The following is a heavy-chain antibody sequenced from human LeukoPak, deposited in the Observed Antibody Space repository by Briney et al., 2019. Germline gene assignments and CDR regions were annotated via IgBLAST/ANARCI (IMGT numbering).Heavy chain of an antibody. V-gene: IGHV3-7*03. J-gene: IGHJ4*02. D-gene: IGHD3-9*01. CDR3: ARDRSPNYDILTGYYSSFDY. CDR2: IKQDGSEK. Sequence: GGSLRLSCAASGFTFSSYAMTWVRQAPGKGLEWVANIKQDGSEKYYVDSVKGRFTISRDNAKNSLYLQMNSLRAEDTAVYYCARDRSPNYDILTGYYSSFDYWGQGTLVTVSS. CDR1: GFTFSSYA.